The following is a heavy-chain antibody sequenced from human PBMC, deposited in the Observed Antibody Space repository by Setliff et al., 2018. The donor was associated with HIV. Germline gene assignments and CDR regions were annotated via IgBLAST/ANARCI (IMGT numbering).Heavy chain of an antibody. Sequence: ASVKVSCKASGYTFTSYAIHWVRRAPGQRLEWMGWINADNGDTRYSQKFQGRVTITRDTSATTAYMELRSLRSDDTAVYYCARDQAVGFDYWGQGTLVTVSS. CDR2: INADNGDT. V-gene: IGHV1-3*01. J-gene: IGHJ4*02. CDR1: GYTFTSYA. CDR3: ARDQAVGFDY. D-gene: IGHD6-13*01.